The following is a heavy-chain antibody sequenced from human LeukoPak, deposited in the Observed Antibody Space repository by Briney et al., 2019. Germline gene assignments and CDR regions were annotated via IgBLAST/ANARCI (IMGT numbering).Heavy chain of an antibody. Sequence: SETLSLTCTVSGYSISSGYYWGWIRQPPGKGLEWIGYIYYSGSTNYNPSLKSRVTISVDTSKNQFSLKLSSVTAADTAVYYCARDGGFNYYGSGSYYPYYFDYWGQGTLVTVSS. D-gene: IGHD3-10*01. V-gene: IGHV4-61*01. CDR3: ARDGGFNYYGSGSYYPYYFDY. CDR2: IYYSGST. J-gene: IGHJ4*02. CDR1: GYSISSGYY.